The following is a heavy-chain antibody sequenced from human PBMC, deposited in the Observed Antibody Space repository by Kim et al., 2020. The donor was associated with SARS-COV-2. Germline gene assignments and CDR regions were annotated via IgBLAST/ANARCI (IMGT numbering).Heavy chain of an antibody. CDR1: GFTFSSYG. CDR2: IWYDGSNK. CDR3: ARVLYYYDSSGVFDY. D-gene: IGHD3-22*01. J-gene: IGHJ4*02. V-gene: IGHV3-33*01. Sequence: GGSLRLSCAASGFTFSSYGMHWVRQAPGKGLEWVAVIWYDGSNKYYADSVKGRFTISRDNSKNTLYLQMNSLRAEDTAVYYCARVLYYYDSSGVFDYWGQGTLVTVSS.